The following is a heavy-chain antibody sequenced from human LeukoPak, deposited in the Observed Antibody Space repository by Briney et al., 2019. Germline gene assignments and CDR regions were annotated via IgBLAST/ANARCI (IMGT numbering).Heavy chain of an antibody. CDR1: GFTFSSYA. J-gene: IGHJ4*02. V-gene: IGHV3-23*01. CDR3: AKQFDPRLFLDY. CDR2: ISGSGGST. Sequence: GGSLRLSCASSGFTFSSYAMSWVRQAPGKGLEWVSAISGSGGSTYYAVSVKGRFTISRDNSKNTLYLQMNSLRAEDTAAYYCAKQFDPRLFLDYWGQGTLVTVSS. D-gene: IGHD3-3*01.